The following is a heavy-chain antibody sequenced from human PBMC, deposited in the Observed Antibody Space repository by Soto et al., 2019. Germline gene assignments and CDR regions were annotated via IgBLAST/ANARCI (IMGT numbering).Heavy chain of an antibody. CDR3: ARRGVVGATTDFDY. D-gene: IGHD1-26*01. V-gene: IGHV4-39*01. CDR2: IYYSGST. Sequence: QLQLQESGPGLVKPSETLSLTCTVSGGSISSSSYYWGWIRQPPGKGLEWIGSIYYSGSTYYNPSLKSRVTISVDTSKNQSSLKLSAVTAADTAVYYCARRGVVGATTDFDYWGQGTLVTVSS. J-gene: IGHJ4*02. CDR1: GGSISSSSYY.